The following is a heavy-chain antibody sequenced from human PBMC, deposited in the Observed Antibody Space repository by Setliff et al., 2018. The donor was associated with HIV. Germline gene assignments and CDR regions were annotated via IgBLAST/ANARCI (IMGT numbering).Heavy chain of an antibody. D-gene: IGHD3-22*01. CDR1: GGSISSSNYY. Sequence: SETLSLTCTVSGGSISSSNYYWNWVRQPAGRGLEWIGRIFASGNTNYNPSLKSRVTMSVDTSKNQFSLNLNSVTAADTAVYYCARDRTEFVDGGYYPYYFDSWGQGTLVTVSS. J-gene: IGHJ4*02. CDR3: ARDRTEFVDGGYYPYYFDS. CDR2: IFASGNT. V-gene: IGHV4-61*02.